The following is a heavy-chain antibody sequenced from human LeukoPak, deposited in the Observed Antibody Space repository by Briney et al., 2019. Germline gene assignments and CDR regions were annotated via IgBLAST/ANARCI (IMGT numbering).Heavy chain of an antibody. CDR3: ARPYYYGSGSYCFDY. V-gene: IGHV3-48*04. Sequence: GGSLRLSCAASGFTFSSYSMNWVRQAPGKGLEWVSYISSSSSTIYYADSVKGRFTISRDNAKNSPYLQMNSLRAEDTAVYYCARPYYYGSGSYCFDYWGQGTLVTVSS. J-gene: IGHJ4*02. CDR2: ISSSSSTI. D-gene: IGHD3-10*01. CDR1: GFTFSSYS.